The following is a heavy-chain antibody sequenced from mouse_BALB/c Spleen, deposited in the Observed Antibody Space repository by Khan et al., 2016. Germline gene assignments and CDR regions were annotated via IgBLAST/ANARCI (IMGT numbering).Heavy chain of an antibody. V-gene: IGHV4-1*02. J-gene: IGHJ3*01. CDR2: INPDSSTI. D-gene: IGHD2-10*01. CDR1: GFAFSRYW. Sequence: EVKLLESGGGLVQPGGSLKLSCAASGFAFSRYWMSWVRQAPGKGLEWIGEINPDSSTINYTPSLKDKFIISSDNDKNTLHLQMSKVRSENTALYFCARHEAYSFAYWGPWTLVTVSA. CDR3: ARHEAYSFAY.